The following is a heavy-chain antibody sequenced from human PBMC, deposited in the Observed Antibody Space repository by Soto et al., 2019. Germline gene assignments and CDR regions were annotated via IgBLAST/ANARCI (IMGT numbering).Heavy chain of an antibody. CDR3: ARVVVGPTPGHFDQ. D-gene: IGHD1-26*01. J-gene: IGHJ4*02. CDR2: INHGGGL. CDR1: GGSFNTYY. V-gene: IGHV4-34*01. Sequence: QVQLQQWGAGLLKPSETLSLTCAVYGGSFNTYYWSWIRQPPGKGLEWIGEINHGGGLRYNPSLKSRVSISVDTSKNQFSLKVTSVIAADTAVYYCARVVVGPTPGHFDQGGQGTLVTVSS.